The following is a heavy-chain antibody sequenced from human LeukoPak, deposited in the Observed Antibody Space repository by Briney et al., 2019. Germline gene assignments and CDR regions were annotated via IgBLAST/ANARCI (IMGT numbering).Heavy chain of an antibody. V-gene: IGHV1-2*02. CDR2: INPNSGGT. Sequence: GASVKASCKASGYTFTGHYMHWVRQAPGQGLEWMGWINPNSGGTNYAQKFQGRVTMTRDTSISTAYMELSRLRSDDTAVYYCARGERITMIVVDYWGQGTLVTVSS. CDR3: ARGERITMIVVDY. CDR1: GYTFTGHY. D-gene: IGHD3-22*01. J-gene: IGHJ4*02.